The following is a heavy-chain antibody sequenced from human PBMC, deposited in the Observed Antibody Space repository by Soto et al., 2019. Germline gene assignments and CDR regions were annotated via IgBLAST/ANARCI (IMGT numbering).Heavy chain of an antibody. CDR1: GFTFSTYT. CDR2: INGRSNYV. CDR3: AREDGVVGSSSAFDH. J-gene: IGHJ4*02. Sequence: GGSLRLSCVFSGFTFSTYTMNRVRQAPGKGLEWVSSINGRSNYVYYADSVKGRFTISRDNAKNSLYLQMNRLRAEDTAIYYCAREDGVVGSSSAFDHWGLGTLVTVSS. V-gene: IGHV3-21*01. D-gene: IGHD1-26*01.